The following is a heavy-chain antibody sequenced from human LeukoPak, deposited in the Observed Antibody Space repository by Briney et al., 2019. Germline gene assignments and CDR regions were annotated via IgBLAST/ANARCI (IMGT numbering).Heavy chain of an antibody. Sequence: GGSLRLSCAASGFTFSSYEMNWVRQAPGKGLEWVALIPYDGSNKYYADSVKGRFTVSRDNSKNTLYLQMNSLRAEDTAVYYCVRGAYSSSWSNFDYWGQGTLVTVSS. CDR2: IPYDGSNK. J-gene: IGHJ4*02. V-gene: IGHV3-30*04. D-gene: IGHD6-13*01. CDR3: VRGAYSSSWSNFDY. CDR1: GFTFSSYE.